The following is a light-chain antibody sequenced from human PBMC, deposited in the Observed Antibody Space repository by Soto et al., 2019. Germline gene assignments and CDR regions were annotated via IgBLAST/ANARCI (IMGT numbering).Light chain of an antibody. CDR2: AAS. CDR3: QQSYSTPIT. V-gene: IGKV1-39*01. J-gene: IGKJ5*01. Sequence: DIQVTQSPSSLSASVGDRVTITCRASQSISSYLNWYQQKPGKAPKLLIYAASSLQSGVPSRFSGSGSGTDFTLTISSLQPEDFATYYCQQSYSTPITFGQRTRLEIK. CDR1: QSISSY.